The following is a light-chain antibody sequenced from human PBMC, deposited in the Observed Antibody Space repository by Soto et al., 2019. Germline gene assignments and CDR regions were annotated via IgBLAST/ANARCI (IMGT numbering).Light chain of an antibody. CDR3: QQYNNWPPLT. CDR2: GAF. Sequence: EIVMTQSPATLSASPGERATLSCRASQSVSRNLAWYQQKPGQAPRLIIYGAFTRATGIPARFSGSGAGTEFTLTISSLQSEDFAVYYCQQYNNWPPLTFGGGTKVEIK. CDR1: QSVSRN. J-gene: IGKJ4*01. V-gene: IGKV3-15*01.